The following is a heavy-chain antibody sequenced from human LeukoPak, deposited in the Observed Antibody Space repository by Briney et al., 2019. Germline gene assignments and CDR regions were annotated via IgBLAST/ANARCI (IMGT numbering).Heavy chain of an antibody. CDR1: GFTFRSYG. D-gene: IGHD5-18*01. Sequence: PGGSLRLSCAASGFTFRSYGMHWVRQAPGKGLEWVAFIRYDGSNKYYADSVKGRFTISRDNSKNTLYLQMNSLRAEDTAVYYCAKLTPPDDTAMAKGGFDYWGQGTLVTVSS. CDR2: IRYDGSNK. V-gene: IGHV3-30*02. CDR3: AKLTPPDDTAMAKGGFDY. J-gene: IGHJ4*02.